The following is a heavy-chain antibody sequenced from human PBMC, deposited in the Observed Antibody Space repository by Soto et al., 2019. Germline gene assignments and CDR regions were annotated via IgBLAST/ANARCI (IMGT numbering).Heavy chain of an antibody. CDR2: IYYSGST. CDR3: ARDRVVVTANNYYYYYGMDV. CDR1: GGSISSYY. J-gene: IGHJ6*02. V-gene: IGHV4-59*01. D-gene: IGHD2-21*02. Sequence: SETRSLTCTVSGGSISSYYWSWIRQPPGKGLEWIGYIYYSGSTNYNPSLKSRVTISVDTSKNQFSLKLSSVTAADTAVYYCARDRVVVTANNYYYYYGMDVWGQGTTVTVSS.